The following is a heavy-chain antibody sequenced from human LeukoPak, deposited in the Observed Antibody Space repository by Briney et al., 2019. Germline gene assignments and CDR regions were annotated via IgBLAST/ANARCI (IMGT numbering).Heavy chain of an antibody. CDR2: INPNSGGT. J-gene: IGHJ4*02. D-gene: IGHD1-26*01. V-gene: IGHV1-2*02. Sequence: ASVNVSCKASGYTFTVYYMHWVRQAPGQGLEWMGWINPNSGGTKYAQNFEGRVTMTRDTSITTAYMELSSLRSDDTAIYYCARECSGTYCGEDWGQGTLVTVSS. CDR3: ARECSGTYCGED. CDR1: GYTFTVYY.